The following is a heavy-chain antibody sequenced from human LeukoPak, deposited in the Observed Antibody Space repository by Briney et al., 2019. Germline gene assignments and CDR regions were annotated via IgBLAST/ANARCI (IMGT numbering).Heavy chain of an antibody. Sequence: VASVKVSCKASGYTFTGYYMHWVRQAPGQGLEWMGGIIPIFGTANYAQKFQGRVTITADESTSTAYMELSRLRSDDTAVYYCARDRTGARDGYNHWGQGTLVTVSS. V-gene: IGHV1-69*13. J-gene: IGHJ4*02. CDR2: IIPIFGTA. CDR1: GYTFTGYY. D-gene: IGHD5-24*01. CDR3: ARDRTGARDGYNH.